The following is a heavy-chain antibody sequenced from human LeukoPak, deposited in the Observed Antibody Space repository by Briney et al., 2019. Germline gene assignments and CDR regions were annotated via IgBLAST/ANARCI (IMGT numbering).Heavy chain of an antibody. CDR3: ASSHYGDYKSVDY. V-gene: IGHV3-21*01. J-gene: IGHJ4*02. D-gene: IGHD4-17*01. CDR2: ISGSGGST. CDR1: GFTFSSYW. Sequence: GGSLRLSCAASGFTFSSYWMHWVRQAPGKGLEWVSAISGSGGSTYYADSVKGRFTISRDNAKNSLYLQMNSLRAEDTAVYYCASSHYGDYKSVDYWGQGTLVTVSS.